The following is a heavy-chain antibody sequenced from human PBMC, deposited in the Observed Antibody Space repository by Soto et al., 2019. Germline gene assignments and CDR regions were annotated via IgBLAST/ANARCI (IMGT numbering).Heavy chain of an antibody. D-gene: IGHD1-26*01. CDR1: GFTFSSYA. Sequence: PGVSLRLSCAASGFTFSSYAMSWGRQAPGKGLEWVSAISGSGGSTYYADSVKGRFTIFRDNSKNTLYLQMNSLRAEDTAVYHCARAFGSIVGATTINYYGMDVWGQGTTVTVSS. J-gene: IGHJ6*02. CDR3: ARAFGSIVGATTINYYGMDV. V-gene: IGHV3-23*01. CDR2: ISGSGGST.